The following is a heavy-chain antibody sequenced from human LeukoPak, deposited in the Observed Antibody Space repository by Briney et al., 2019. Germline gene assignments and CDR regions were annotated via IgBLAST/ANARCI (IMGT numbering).Heavy chain of an antibody. Sequence: GASVKVSCKASGYTFTGNHVHWVRQAPGQGLEWMGWIDPNSGGTKYAQKFQDRVTMTSDTPISTAYMELSGLRSDDTAVYFCAKEADIVSFDLWGRGTLVTVSS. V-gene: IGHV1-2*02. D-gene: IGHD2-15*01. J-gene: IGHJ2*01. CDR3: AKEADIVSFDL. CDR2: IDPNSGGT. CDR1: GYTFTGNH.